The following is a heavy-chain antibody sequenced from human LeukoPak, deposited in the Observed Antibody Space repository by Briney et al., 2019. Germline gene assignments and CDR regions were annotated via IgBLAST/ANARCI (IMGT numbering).Heavy chain of an antibody. CDR2: INHSGST. D-gene: IGHD3-22*01. V-gene: IGHV4-34*01. J-gene: IGHJ5*02. Sequence: SETLSLTCAVYGGSFSGYYWSWIRQPPGKGLEWIGEINHSGSTNYNPSLKSRVTISVDTSKNQSSLKLSSVTAADTAVYYCARVGLRYYYDSSGYSHWFDPWGQGTLVTVSS. CDR1: GGSFSGYY. CDR3: ARVGLRYYYDSSGYSHWFDP.